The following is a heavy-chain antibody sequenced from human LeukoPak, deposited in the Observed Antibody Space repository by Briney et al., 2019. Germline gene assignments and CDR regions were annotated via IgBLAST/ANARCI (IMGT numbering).Heavy chain of an antibody. CDR1: GFSFSGYN. Sequence: GGSLRLSCAASGFSFSGYNMNWVRQAPGKGLEWISYISSSSNTIYYAASVKGRFTISRDNAKNSLFLQMNSLRTEDTAVYYCARPAGDYYHMDVWGKGTTVTVSS. D-gene: IGHD6-19*01. J-gene: IGHJ6*03. V-gene: IGHV3-48*01. CDR2: ISSSSNTI. CDR3: ARPAGDYYHMDV.